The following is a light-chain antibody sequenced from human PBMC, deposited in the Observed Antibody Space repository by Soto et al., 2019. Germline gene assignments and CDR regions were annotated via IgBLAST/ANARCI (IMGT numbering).Light chain of an antibody. Sequence: EIVVTQSPATLPLSPGERSTLSCRASQSVSSYLAWYQQKPGQAPRLLIYDASNRATGIPARFSGSGSGTEFTLTISSLEPEDFAVDYCQQRSNWTITFGQGTRLEIK. CDR3: QQRSNWTIT. V-gene: IGKV3-11*01. CDR2: DAS. CDR1: QSVSSY. J-gene: IGKJ5*01.